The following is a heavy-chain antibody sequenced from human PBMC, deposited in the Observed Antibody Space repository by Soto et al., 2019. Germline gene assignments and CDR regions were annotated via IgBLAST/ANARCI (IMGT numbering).Heavy chain of an antibody. J-gene: IGHJ6*02. D-gene: IGHD1-1*01. CDR3: VRQGIGNLHGLVDV. V-gene: IGHV4-59*08. CDR2: VYNTGGT. CDR1: SGPSSSHN. Sequence: QVQLQQSGPGLVKPSETLSLTCTVSSGPSSSHNWGWIRQSPGRGLEWIGYVYNTGGTSYNPSLTSRVTISADTSANHLSLTLSSVPAADTAIYYCVRQGIGNLHGLVDVWGQGTTVSVSS.